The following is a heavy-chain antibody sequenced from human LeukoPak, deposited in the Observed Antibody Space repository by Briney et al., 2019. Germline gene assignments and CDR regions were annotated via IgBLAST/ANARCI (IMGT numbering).Heavy chain of an antibody. CDR3: ARDRPTYDILTGSAFDY. J-gene: IGHJ4*02. V-gene: IGHV3-30-3*01. Sequence: GRSLRLSCAASGFTFSSYAMHWVRQAPGKGLEGVAVISYDGSNKYYADSVKGRFTISRDNSKNTLYLQMNSLRAEDTAVYYCARDRPTYDILTGSAFDYWGQGTLVTVSS. CDR2: ISYDGSNK. D-gene: IGHD3-9*01. CDR1: GFTFSSYA.